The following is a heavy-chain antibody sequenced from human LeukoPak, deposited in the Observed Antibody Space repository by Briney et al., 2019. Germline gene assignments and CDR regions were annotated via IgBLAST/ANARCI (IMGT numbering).Heavy chain of an antibody. Sequence: GRSLRLSCAASGFTFSSYAMHWVRLAPGKGLEWVAVISYDGSNKYYADSVKGRFTISRDNSKNTLYLQMNSLRAEDTAVYYCAREDGDCSSTSCYRGADYWGQGTLVTVSS. V-gene: IGHV3-30*04. J-gene: IGHJ4*02. CDR3: AREDGDCSSTSCYRGADY. CDR1: GFTFSSYA. D-gene: IGHD2-2*01. CDR2: ISYDGSNK.